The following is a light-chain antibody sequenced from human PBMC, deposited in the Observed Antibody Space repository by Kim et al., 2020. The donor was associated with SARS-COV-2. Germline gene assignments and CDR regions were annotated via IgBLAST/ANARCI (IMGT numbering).Light chain of an antibody. Sequence: QSITISCTGTSSDVGSYNLVSWYQQHPGKAPKLMIYEGSKRPSGVSNRFSGSKSGNTASLTISGLQAEDEADYYCCSYAGSSTWVFGGGTKLTVL. CDR1: SSDVGSYNL. CDR3: CSYAGSSTWV. CDR2: EGS. J-gene: IGLJ3*02. V-gene: IGLV2-23*01.